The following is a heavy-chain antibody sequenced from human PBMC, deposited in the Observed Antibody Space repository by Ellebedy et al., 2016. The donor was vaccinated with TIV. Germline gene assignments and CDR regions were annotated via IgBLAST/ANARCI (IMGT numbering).Heavy chain of an antibody. J-gene: IGHJ4*02. V-gene: IGHV4-30-2*01. CDR1: GGSISSGGYP. D-gene: IGHD5-18*01. CDR2: IHHSGNT. CDR3: ARAGSIQLWLDY. Sequence: MPSETLSLTCAVSGGSISSGGYPWSWIRQPPGKGLEWIGFIHHSGNTYYNPSLKSRVTISVDRSKNQFSLKLSSVTAADTAVYYCARAGSIQLWLDYWGQGTLVTVSS.